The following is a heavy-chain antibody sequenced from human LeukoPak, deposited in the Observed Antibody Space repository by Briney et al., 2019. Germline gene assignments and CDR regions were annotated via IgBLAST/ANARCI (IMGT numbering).Heavy chain of an antibody. V-gene: IGHV3-30*02. CDR3: AKSRAPSADPDAFDV. J-gene: IGHJ3*01. CDR1: GFTFSNYG. CDR2: IRFRGSME. Sequence: TGGSLRLSCVGSGFTFSNYGIHWVRQAPGKGLEWVAFIRFRGSMEYYADSVKGRFIISRDNSKNSLYLQMNRLRPEDTAVYYCAKSRAPSADPDAFDVWGQGTMVTVSS.